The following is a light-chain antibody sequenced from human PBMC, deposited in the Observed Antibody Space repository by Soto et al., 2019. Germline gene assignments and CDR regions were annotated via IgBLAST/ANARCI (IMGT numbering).Light chain of an antibody. Sequence: EVVLTQSPATLSLSPGERATLSCRASQSVSTYLVWYQHKPGQAPRLLIYYASIRATGTPARFSGGGSGTDSTLTISIRTPEDLAVYYCQRRRHWTLGATFGGGTKVEIK. CDR2: YAS. CDR1: QSVSTY. CDR3: QRRRHWTLGAT. J-gene: IGKJ4*01. V-gene: IGKV3-11*01.